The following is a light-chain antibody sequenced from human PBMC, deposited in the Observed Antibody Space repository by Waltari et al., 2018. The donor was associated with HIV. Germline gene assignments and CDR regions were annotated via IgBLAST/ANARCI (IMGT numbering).Light chain of an antibody. CDR3: AAWTDSLSGVV. CDR2: RNN. V-gene: IGLV1-47*01. Sequence: QSVLTQPPSASGTPGQRVTISCSGSSSNIGSYYVYWYQQLPGTAPTLLIYRNNMRPSGCPDRFSVAKSGPSASLSIGGLRSEDEADYYCAAWTDSLSGVVFGGGTKLSVL. CDR1: SSNIGSYY. J-gene: IGLJ2*01.